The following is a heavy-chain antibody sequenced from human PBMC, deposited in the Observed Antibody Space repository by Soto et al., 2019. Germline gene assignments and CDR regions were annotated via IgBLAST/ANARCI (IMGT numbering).Heavy chain of an antibody. CDR1: GGTFSSYA. Sequence: SVKVSCKASGGTFSSYAISWVRQAPGQGLEWMGGIIPIFGTANYAQKFQGRVTITADKSTSTAYMELSSLRSEDTAVYYCARWSSSVNFGHYYYGMDVWGQGNTVTVSS. J-gene: IGHJ6*02. D-gene: IGHD6-6*01. V-gene: IGHV1-69*06. CDR3: ARWSSSVNFGHYYYGMDV. CDR2: IIPIFGTA.